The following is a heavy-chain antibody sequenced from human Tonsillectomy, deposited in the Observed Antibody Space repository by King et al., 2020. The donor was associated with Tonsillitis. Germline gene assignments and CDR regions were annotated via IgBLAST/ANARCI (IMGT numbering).Heavy chain of an antibody. Sequence: VQLVESGGDLIKPGGSLRLSCAASGFTFSNAWMRWVRQAPGKGLEWVGRIKSETDGGTADYAAPVKGRITISRDDSKNMLYLQMNSLKTEDTAVYYCRPAMRWESTSDYWGQGTLVTVSS. CDR1: GFTFSNAW. V-gene: IGHV3-15*01. CDR3: RPAMRWESTSDY. D-gene: IGHD5-24*01. J-gene: IGHJ4*02. CDR2: IKSETDGGTA.